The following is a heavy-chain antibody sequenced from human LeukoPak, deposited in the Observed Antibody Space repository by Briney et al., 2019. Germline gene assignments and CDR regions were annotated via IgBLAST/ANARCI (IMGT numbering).Heavy chain of an antibody. D-gene: IGHD6-19*01. V-gene: IGHV3-30*02. Sequence: GGSLSLSCAASGFTFSSYGMHWVRPAPGKGREWVAFIRYDGSNKYYADSVKGRFTISRDNAKNSLYLQMNSPRAEDMALYYCAKARFPMAGTIWDAFDIWGQGTMVTVSS. CDR1: GFTFSSYG. J-gene: IGHJ3*02. CDR3: AKARFPMAGTIWDAFDI. CDR2: IRYDGSNK.